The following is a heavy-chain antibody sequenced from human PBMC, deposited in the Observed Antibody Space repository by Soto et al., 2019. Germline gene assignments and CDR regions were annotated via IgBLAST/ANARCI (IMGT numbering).Heavy chain of an antibody. CDR1: GFTFISYA. J-gene: IGHJ4*02. CDR3: AKDLGVLCFGEFDY. D-gene: IGHD3-10*01. Sequence: GESLRLSCAASGFTFISYAMSWVRQAPGKGLEWVSAISGSGGSTYYADSVKGRFTISRDNSKNTLYLQMNSLRAEDTAVYYCAKDLGVLCFGEFDYRGQVNQVTVAS. V-gene: IGHV3-23*01. CDR2: ISGSGGST.